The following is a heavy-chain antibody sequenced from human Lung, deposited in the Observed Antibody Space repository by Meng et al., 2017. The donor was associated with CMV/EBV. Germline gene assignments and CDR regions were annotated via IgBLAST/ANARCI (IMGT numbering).Heavy chain of an antibody. CDR2: VYYGGGT. CDR3: ARGTGYCSSTSCYPFDP. Sequence: SVSSASYYWSWIQQLPGKGLEWIAYVYYGGGTNYNPSLKSRVTISVDTSKNQFSLKLSSVTAADTAVYYCARGTGYCSSTSCYPFDPWGQGTLVTVSS. D-gene: IGHD2-2*01. V-gene: IGHV4-61*01. CDR1: SVSSASYY. J-gene: IGHJ5*02.